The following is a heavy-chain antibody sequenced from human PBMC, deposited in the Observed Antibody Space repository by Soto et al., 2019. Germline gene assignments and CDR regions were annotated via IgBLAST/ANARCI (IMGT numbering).Heavy chain of an antibody. Sequence: ASVKVSCKVSGYTLTELSMHWVRQAPGKGLEWMGGFDPEDGETIYAQKFQGRVTMTEDTSTDTAYMELSSLRSEDTAVYYCATEGDGSGSFNYWGQGTLVTVSS. CDR2: FDPEDGET. V-gene: IGHV1-24*01. D-gene: IGHD3-10*01. CDR3: ATEGDGSGSFNY. CDR1: GYTLTELS. J-gene: IGHJ4*02.